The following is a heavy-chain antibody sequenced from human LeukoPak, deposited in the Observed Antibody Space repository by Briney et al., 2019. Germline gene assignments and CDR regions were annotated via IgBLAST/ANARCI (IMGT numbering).Heavy chain of an antibody. D-gene: IGHD3-10*01. CDR1: GFTFSSYG. CDR3: ARGTQSPVSGYFDF. V-gene: IGHV3-48*04. J-gene: IGHJ4*02. Sequence: GGSLRLSCAASGFTFSSYGMHWVRQAPGKGLEWVSYISSGGSTTSYADSVKGRFTISRDNAKNSLYLQMNSLRAEVTAVYYCARGTQSPVSGYFDFWGQGTLVTVSS. CDR2: ISSGGSTT.